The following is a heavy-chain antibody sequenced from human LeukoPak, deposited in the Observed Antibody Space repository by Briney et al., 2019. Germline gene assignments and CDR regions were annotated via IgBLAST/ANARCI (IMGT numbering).Heavy chain of an antibody. J-gene: IGHJ4*02. D-gene: IGHD3-22*01. Sequence: GRSLRLSCAASGFTFSSYGMHWVRQAPGKGLEWVAVISYDGSNKYYADSVKGRFTISRDNSKNTLYLQMNSLRAEDTAVYYCAKSSVVITKDYFDYWGQGTLVTVSS. V-gene: IGHV3-30*18. CDR1: GFTFSSYG. CDR2: ISYDGSNK. CDR3: AKSSVVITKDYFDY.